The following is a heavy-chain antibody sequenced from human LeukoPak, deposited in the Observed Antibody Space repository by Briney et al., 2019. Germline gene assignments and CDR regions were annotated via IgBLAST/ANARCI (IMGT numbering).Heavy chain of an antibody. Sequence: ASAKVSCKASGYTFTGYYMHWVRQAPGQGLEWMGWINPNSGGTNYAQKFQGRVTMTRDTSISTAYMELSRLRSDDTAVYYCAREMATVFGYWGQGTLVTVSS. D-gene: IGHD5-12*01. CDR3: AREMATVFGY. CDR1: GYTFTGYY. J-gene: IGHJ4*02. V-gene: IGHV1-2*02. CDR2: INPNSGGT.